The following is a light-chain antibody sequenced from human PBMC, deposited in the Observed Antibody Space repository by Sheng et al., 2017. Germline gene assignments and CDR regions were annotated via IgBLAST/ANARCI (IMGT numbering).Light chain of an antibody. CDR1: QSISTW. CDR2: KAS. J-gene: IGKJ4*01. V-gene: IGKV1-5*03. Sequence: DIQMTQSPSTLSSSVGDRVTITCRASQSISTWLAWYQQKPGKAPKLLIYKASSLESGVPSRFSGSGSGTEFTLTISSLQPDDFATYYCQQYNNYLTFGGGTEGGDQT. CDR3: QQYNNYLT.